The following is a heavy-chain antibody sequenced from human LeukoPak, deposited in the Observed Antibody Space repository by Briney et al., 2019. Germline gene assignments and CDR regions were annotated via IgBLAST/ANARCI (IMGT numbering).Heavy chain of an antibody. V-gene: IGHV4-39*07. CDR3: ARGGLGSTVTDYFDY. CDR2: IYYSGST. CDR1: GGSISSSSYY. Sequence: SETLSLTCTVSGGSISSSSYYWGWIRQPPGKGLEWIGSIYYSGSTYYNPSLKSRVTISVDTSKNQFSLKLSSVTAADTAVYYCARGGLGSTVTDYFDYWGQGTLVTVSS. D-gene: IGHD4-17*01. J-gene: IGHJ4*02.